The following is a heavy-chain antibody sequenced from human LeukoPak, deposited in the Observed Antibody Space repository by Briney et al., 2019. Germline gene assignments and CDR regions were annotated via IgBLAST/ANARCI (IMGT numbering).Heavy chain of an antibody. J-gene: IGHJ4*02. CDR3: VKDLYKGDSSSWYYFDY. CDR1: GFTFSSYA. Sequence: GGSLRLSCAASGFTFSSYAMSWVRQAPGKGLEWVSTISGSGDRIHYGDSVKGRFTISRDNSKNTLYLQMSSLRAEDTAICHCVKDLYKGDSSSWYYFDYWGQGTLVTVSS. V-gene: IGHV3-23*01. CDR2: ISGSGDRI. D-gene: IGHD6-13*01.